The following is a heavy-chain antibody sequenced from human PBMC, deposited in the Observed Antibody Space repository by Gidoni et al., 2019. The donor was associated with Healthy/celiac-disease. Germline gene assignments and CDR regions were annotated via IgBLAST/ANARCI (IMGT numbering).Heavy chain of an antibody. CDR3: ARDTELGPSGYYFDY. D-gene: IGHD7-27*01. V-gene: IGHV3-21*01. CDR2: ISSSSSYI. Sequence: EVQLVESGGGLVKPGGSLRLSCAASGFTFSSYSMNWVRQAPGKGLEWVSSISSSSSYIYYADSVKGRFTISRDNAKNSLYLQMNSLRAEDTAVYYCARDTELGPSGYYFDYWGQGTLVTVSS. CDR1: GFTFSSYS. J-gene: IGHJ4*02.